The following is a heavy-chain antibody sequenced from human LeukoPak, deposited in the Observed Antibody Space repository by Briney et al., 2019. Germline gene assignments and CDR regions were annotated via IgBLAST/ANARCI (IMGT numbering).Heavy chain of an antibody. Sequence: HPGGSLRLSCAASGFTFSNYAISWVRQAPGKGLEWVSAISGSGGSTYYADSVKGRFTISRDNSKNTLYLQMNSLRAEDTAVYYCAKEGRIAAGLFGYWGQGTLVTASS. CDR2: ISGSGGST. CDR3: AKEGRIAAGLFGY. J-gene: IGHJ4*02. D-gene: IGHD6-25*01. V-gene: IGHV3-23*01. CDR1: GFTFSNYA.